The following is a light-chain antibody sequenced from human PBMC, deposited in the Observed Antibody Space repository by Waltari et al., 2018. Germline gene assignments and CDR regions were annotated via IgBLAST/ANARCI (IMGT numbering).Light chain of an antibody. CDR3: QQHSNRPPTFT. Sequence: EIVLTQSPATLSLSPGERATLSCRASQSVSSSLAWYQQKPGQTPRLLICDASTRATGIPARFSGSGSGTDFTLTISSLEPEDFVFYYCQQHSNRPPTFTFGPGTKLDI. J-gene: IGKJ3*01. V-gene: IGKV3-11*01. CDR1: QSVSSS. CDR2: DAS.